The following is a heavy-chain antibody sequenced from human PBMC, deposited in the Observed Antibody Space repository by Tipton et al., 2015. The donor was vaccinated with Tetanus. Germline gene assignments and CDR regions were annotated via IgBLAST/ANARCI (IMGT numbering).Heavy chain of an antibody. D-gene: IGHD3-16*01. CDR3: ARDQGGGRVARLNWFGA. Sequence: TLSLTCSVSGASISSGGYFWNWIRHRPGKGLEWIGYIYYSGSTFYNPSLKSRVTISVDTSNNQFSLRLSSVTAADTGVYYCARDQGGGRVARLNWFGAWGQGTLVTVSS. J-gene: IGHJ5*02. CDR2: IYYSGST. V-gene: IGHV4-31*03. CDR1: GASISSGGYF.